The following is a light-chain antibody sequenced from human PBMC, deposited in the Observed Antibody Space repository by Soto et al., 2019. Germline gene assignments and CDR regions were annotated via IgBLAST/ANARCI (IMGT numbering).Light chain of an antibody. V-gene: IGLV2-14*03. CDR2: DVS. CDR1: SSDVGGYNY. CDR3: SSYTTSSTVV. J-gene: IGLJ2*01. Sequence: QSALTQPASVSGSPGQSITISCTGTSSDVGGYNYVCWYQQHPGKAPKLIIHDVSNRPSGVSHRFSGSKSGNTASLSISGLQAEDEADYYCSSYTTSSTVVFGGGTKRTVL.